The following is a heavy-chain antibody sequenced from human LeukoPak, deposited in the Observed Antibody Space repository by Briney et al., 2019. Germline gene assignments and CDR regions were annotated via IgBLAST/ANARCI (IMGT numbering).Heavy chain of an antibody. CDR2: IYYSGGT. CDR1: GGSISSYF. J-gene: IGHJ3*02. Sequence: SETLSLTCTVPGGSISSYFWSWIRQPPGKGLEWIGYIYYSGGTDYNPSLKSRVTISVDTSKNQFSLMLSSVTAADTAVYYCARTTAASDAFDIWGQGTMVTVSS. V-gene: IGHV4-59*12. CDR3: ARTTAASDAFDI. D-gene: IGHD2-2*01.